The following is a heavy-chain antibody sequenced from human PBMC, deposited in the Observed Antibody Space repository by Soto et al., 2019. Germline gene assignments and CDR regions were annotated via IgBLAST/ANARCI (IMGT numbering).Heavy chain of an antibody. J-gene: IGHJ4*02. CDR1: GFTFNHFA. V-gene: IGHV3-30*04. CDR2: ISYDGRRK. CDR3: AREDSVDYFADFDY. Sequence: QVQLVESGGGAVQPGRSLRLSCAASGFTFNHFAMHWVRQAPGKGLDWVAVISYDGRRKSYADSVKGRFTISRDNSERTLDLQMNNLTSQDTGSYYCAREDSVDYFADFDYWGQGSLVAVSS. D-gene: IGHD2-15*01.